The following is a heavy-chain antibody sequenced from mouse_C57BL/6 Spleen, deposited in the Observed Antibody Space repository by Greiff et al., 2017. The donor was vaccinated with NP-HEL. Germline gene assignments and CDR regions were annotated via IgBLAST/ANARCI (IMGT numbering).Heavy chain of an antibody. CDR3: ARGGYYGSSPYFDY. V-gene: IGHV1-18*01. Sequence: VQLQQSGPELVKPGASVKIPCKASGYIFTDYNMDWVKQSHGKSLEWIGDINPNNGGTIYNQKFKGKATLTVDKSSSTAYMELRSLTSEDTAVYYCARGGYYGSSPYFDYWGQGTTLTVSS. CDR1: GYIFTDYN. D-gene: IGHD1-1*01. CDR2: INPNNGGT. J-gene: IGHJ2*01.